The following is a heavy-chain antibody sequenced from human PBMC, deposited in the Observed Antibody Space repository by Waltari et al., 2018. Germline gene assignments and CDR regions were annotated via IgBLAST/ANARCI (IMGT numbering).Heavy chain of an antibody. J-gene: IGHJ4*02. CDR3: AKDXSSGWYGGIFDX. D-gene: IGHD6-19*01. CDR1: GFTFSSYG. Sequence: VQLVXSGXGVVQPGRSLRLXCAASGFTFSSYGMHWVRQAPGKGXEWVAXISYEXSNKYXADSVKGRFTXSRDNSKNTLYLQMNSLXAEDTAVYXCAKDXSSGWYGGIFDXWGQGTLVTISS. CDR2: ISYEXSNK. V-gene: IGHV3-30*18.